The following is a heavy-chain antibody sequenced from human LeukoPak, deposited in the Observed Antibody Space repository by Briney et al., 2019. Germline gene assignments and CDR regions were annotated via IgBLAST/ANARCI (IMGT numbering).Heavy chain of an antibody. CDR3: VRDSNGQTRADDPFDI. CDR2: MNPNSGNT. CDR1: GYTFTNVD. V-gene: IGHV1-8*02. Sequence: ASVKVSCKASGYTFTNVDINWVRQASGQGLEWMGWMNPNSGNTDYAQNFQCRVTLTRDTSISTAYMELSSLTSDDTAVYYCVRDSNGQTRADDPFDIWGQGTMVTVSS. J-gene: IGHJ3*02. D-gene: IGHD6-19*01.